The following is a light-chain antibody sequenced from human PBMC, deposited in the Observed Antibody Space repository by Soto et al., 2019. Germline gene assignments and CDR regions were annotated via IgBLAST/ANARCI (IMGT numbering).Light chain of an antibody. CDR2: DAS. J-gene: IGKJ1*01. CDR1: QSVSSY. Sequence: EIVLTQSPGTLSLSPGERATLSCRASQSVSSYLAWYQQKPGQTPRLLIYDASNRATGIPARFSGSGSGTDFTLTISSLEPGDFAVYYCQQRSNWPRTFGQGTKVDI. V-gene: IGKV3-11*01. CDR3: QQRSNWPRT.